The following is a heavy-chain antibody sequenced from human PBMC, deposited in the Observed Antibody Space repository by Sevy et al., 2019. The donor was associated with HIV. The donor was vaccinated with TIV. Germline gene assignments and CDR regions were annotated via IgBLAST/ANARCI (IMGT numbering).Heavy chain of an antibody. CDR1: GFTFSSYW. Sequence: GGSLRLSCAASGFTFSSYWMSWVRQAPGKGLEWVANIKKDGSEKYYVDSVKGRFTISRDNAKNSLYLQMNSLRAEDTAVYYCAREGPVTIDYYGMDVWGQGTTVTVSS. CDR3: AREGPVTIDYYGMDV. V-gene: IGHV3-7*01. D-gene: IGHD4-17*01. CDR2: IKKDGSEK. J-gene: IGHJ6*02.